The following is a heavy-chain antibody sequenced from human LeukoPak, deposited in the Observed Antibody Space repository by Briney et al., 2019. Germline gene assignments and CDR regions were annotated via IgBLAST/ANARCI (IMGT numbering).Heavy chain of an antibody. D-gene: IGHD3-3*01. CDR2: TSYDGSNK. V-gene: IGHV3-30*03. J-gene: IGHJ4*02. CDR1: GFTFSSYG. CDR3: ARDADFWSGYPSSGFDY. Sequence: GGSLRLSCAASGFTFSSYGMHWVRQAPGKGLEWVAVTSYDGSNKYYADSVKGRFTISRDNSKNTLYLQMNSLRAEDTAVYYCARDADFWSGYPSSGFDYWGQGTLVTVSS.